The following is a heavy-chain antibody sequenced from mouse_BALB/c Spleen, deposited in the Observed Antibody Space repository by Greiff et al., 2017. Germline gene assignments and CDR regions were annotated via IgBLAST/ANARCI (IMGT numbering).Heavy chain of an antibody. D-gene: IGHD1-1*01. Sequence: VKLMESGPGLVAPSQSLSITCTVSGFSLTSYGVHWVRQPPGKGLEWLGVIWAGGSTNYNSALMSRLSISKDNSKSQVFLKMNSLQTDDTAMYYCARGGGSSYKFAYWGQGTLVTVSA. CDR1: GFSLTSYG. J-gene: IGHJ3*01. V-gene: IGHV2-9*02. CDR3: ARGGGSSYKFAY. CDR2: IWAGGST.